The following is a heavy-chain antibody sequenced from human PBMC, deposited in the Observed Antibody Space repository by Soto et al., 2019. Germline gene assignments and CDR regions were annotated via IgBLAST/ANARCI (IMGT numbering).Heavy chain of an antibody. V-gene: IGHV4-39*07. Sequence: SETLSLTCSVSGGSITSRSYYWSWIRQPPGKGLEWIGEINHSGSTNYNPSLKSRVTISVDTSKNQFSLKLSSVTAADTAVYYCARGGSIAARRIPDYWGQGTLVTVSS. J-gene: IGHJ4*02. CDR2: INHSGST. CDR3: ARGGSIAARRIPDY. CDR1: GGSITSRSYY. D-gene: IGHD6-6*01.